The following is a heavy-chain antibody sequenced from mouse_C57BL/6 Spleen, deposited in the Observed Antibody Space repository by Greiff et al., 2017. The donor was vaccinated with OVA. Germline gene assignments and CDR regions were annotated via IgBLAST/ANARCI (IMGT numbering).Heavy chain of an antibody. J-gene: IGHJ2*01. CDR1: GYTFTSYW. V-gene: IGHV1-52*01. D-gene: IGHD4-1*01. Sequence: QVQLQQPGAELVRPGSSVKLSCKASGYTFTSYWMHWVKQRPIQGLEWIGNIDPSDSETHYNQKFKDKATLTVDKSSSTAYVQLSSLTSEDSAVYYCAREGTGSFDYWGQGTTLTVSS. CDR2: IDPSDSET. CDR3: AREGTGSFDY.